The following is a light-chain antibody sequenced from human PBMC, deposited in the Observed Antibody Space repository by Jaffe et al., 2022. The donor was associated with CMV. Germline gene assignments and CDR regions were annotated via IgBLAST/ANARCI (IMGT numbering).Light chain of an antibody. CDR3: GTWDGSLNGRV. CDR1: SSNIGNNY. V-gene: IGLV1-51*02. CDR2: END. Sequence: QSVLTQPPSVSAAPGQRVTISCSGSSSNIGNNYVSWYQQLPGTAPKLLIYENDKRPSGIPDRFSGSKSGTSATLGITGLQTGDEADYYCGTWDGSLNGRVFGGGTKLTVL. J-gene: IGLJ3*02.